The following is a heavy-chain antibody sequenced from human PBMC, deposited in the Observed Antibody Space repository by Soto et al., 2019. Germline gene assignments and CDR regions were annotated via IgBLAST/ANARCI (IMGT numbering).Heavy chain of an antibody. CDR1: GGSISSGDDF. CDR3: ARDRAKWKDYYYYGMDV. J-gene: IGHJ6*02. V-gene: IGHV4-30-4*01. D-gene: IGHD1-20*01. Sequence: PSVTLSLTCTVSGGSISSGDDFWTWIRQPPGKGLEWIGYIYYSGSTYYNPSLKSRLTMSVDTSKNQFSLKLSSVTAADTAVYYCARDRAKWKDYYYYGMDVWGQGTTVTVSS. CDR2: IYYSGST.